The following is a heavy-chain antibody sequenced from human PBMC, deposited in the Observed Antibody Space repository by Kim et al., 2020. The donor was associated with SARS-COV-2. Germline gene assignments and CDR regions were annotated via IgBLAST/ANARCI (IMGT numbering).Heavy chain of an antibody. V-gene: IGHV4-31*02. D-gene: IGHD3-10*01. J-gene: IGHJ4*02. Sequence: TPSLKSRVTISIDTSKNQFSLKLSSVTAADTAVYYCARGVVRGAPRGFDYWGQGTLVTVTS. CDR3: ARGVVRGAPRGFDY.